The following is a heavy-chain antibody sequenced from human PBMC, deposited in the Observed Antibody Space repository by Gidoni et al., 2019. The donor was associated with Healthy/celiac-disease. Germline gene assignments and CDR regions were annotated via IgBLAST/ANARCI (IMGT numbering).Heavy chain of an antibody. Sequence: QVQLVESGGGVVQPGRSLRLPCAASGFPFSSSAMHWVRQAPGKGLEWVAVISYDGSNKYYADSVKGRFTISRDNSKNTLYLQMNSLRAEDTAVYYCASRVVYDSSEAYYYYGMDVWGQGTTVTVSS. J-gene: IGHJ6*02. CDR3: ASRVVYDSSEAYYYYGMDV. CDR2: ISYDGSNK. V-gene: IGHV3-30-3*01. CDR1: GFPFSSSA. D-gene: IGHD3-22*01.